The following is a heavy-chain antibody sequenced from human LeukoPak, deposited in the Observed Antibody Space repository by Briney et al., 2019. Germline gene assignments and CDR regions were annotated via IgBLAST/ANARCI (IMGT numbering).Heavy chain of an antibody. D-gene: IGHD3-10*01. CDR1: GGSISSDGYY. J-gene: IGHJ5*02. V-gene: IGHV4-31*03. CDR2: IYYSGST. Sequence: SETLSLTCTVSGGSISSDGYYWNWIRQRPGKGLEWIGNIYYSGSTYYNPSLKSRVSISLDTSQNQCSLKITSVTAADTAVYYCARDGPQGSGSYYGSWGQGTLVTVSS. CDR3: ARDGPQGSGSYYGS.